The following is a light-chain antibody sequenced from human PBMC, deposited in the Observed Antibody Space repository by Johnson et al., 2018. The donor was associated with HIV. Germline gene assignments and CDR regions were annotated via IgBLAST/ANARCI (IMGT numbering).Light chain of an antibody. V-gene: IGLV1-51*02. CDR2: END. J-gene: IGLJ1*01. CDR1: SSNIGNNY. Sequence: QSVLTQPPSVSAAPGQKVTISCSGSSSNIGNNYVSWYQQLPGTAPKLLIYENDKRPSGIPDRFSGSKSGTSATLGITGLQTGDEADYYCGTWDTSLSACVFRTGTKVAIL. CDR3: GTWDTSLSACV.